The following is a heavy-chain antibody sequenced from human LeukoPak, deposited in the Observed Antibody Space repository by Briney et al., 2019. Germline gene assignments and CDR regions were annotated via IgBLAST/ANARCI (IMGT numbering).Heavy chain of an antibody. Sequence: SETLSLTCAVYGGSFSGYYWSWIRQPPGKGLEWIGEINHSGSTNYNPSLKSRVTISVDTSKNQFSLKLSSVTAADTAVYYCARVPSHYSSTSQDYWGQGTLVTVPS. CDR1: GGSFSGYY. CDR2: INHSGST. CDR3: ARVPSHYSSTSQDY. V-gene: IGHV4-34*01. J-gene: IGHJ4*02. D-gene: IGHD2-2*01.